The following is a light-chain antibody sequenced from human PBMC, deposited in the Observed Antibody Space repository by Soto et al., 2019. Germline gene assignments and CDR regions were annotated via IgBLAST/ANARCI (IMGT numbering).Light chain of an antibody. CDR1: QSVSSSQ. CDR2: GES. Sequence: EIVLTQSPGTLSLSPGERATLSCRASQSVSSSQLAWYQQRPGQAPRLLIYGESTRATGIADRFSVSGSGTDFNLTISRLEPEDLAVYYCQQYGSSGVTFGPGTKVDIK. J-gene: IGKJ3*01. CDR3: QQYGSSGVT. V-gene: IGKV3-20*01.